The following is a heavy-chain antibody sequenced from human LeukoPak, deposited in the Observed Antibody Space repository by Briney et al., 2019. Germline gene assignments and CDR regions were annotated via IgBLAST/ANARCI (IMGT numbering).Heavy chain of an antibody. D-gene: IGHD3-9*01. CDR3: ARFRYFDWLLDY. J-gene: IGHJ4*02. CDR2: ISWNSGSI. CDR1: GFTFSYFW. V-gene: IGHV3-9*01. Sequence: GGSLRLSCAASGFTFSYFWMHWVRHAPGKGLEWVSGISWNSGSIGYADSVKGRFTISRDNAKNSLYLQMNSLRAEDTAVYYCARFRYFDWLLDYWGQGTLVTVSS.